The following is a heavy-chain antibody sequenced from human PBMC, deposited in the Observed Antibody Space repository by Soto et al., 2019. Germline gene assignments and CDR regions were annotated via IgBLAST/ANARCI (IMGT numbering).Heavy chain of an antibody. CDR3: ARGLGLGYCSGGSCYSAAWFDP. J-gene: IGHJ5*02. CDR1: GYTFTSYG. D-gene: IGHD2-15*01. V-gene: IGHV1-18*01. Sequence: ASVKVSCKASGYTFTSYGISWVRQAPGQGLEWMGWISAYNGNTNYAQKLQGRVTMTTDTSTSTAYMELRSLRSDDTAVYYCARGLGLGYCSGGSCYSAAWFDPWGQGTLVTVSS. CDR2: ISAYNGNT.